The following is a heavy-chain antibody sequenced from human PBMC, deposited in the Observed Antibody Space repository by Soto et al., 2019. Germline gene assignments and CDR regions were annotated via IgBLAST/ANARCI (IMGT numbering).Heavy chain of an antibody. CDR1: GGSISSGGYS. V-gene: IGHV4-30-2*01. CDR2: IYHSGST. Sequence: LSLPCAVSGGSISSGGYSWSWIRQPPGKGLEWIGYIYHSGSTYYNPSLKSRVTISVDRSKNQFSLKLSSVTAADTAVYYCASGGYYYYGMDVWGQGTTVTSP. CDR3: ASGGYYYYGMDV. D-gene: IGHD3-16*01. J-gene: IGHJ6*02.